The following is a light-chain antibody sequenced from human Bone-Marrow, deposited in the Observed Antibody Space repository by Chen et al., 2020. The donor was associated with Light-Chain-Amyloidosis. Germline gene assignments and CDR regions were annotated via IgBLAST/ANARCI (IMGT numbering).Light chain of an antibody. CDR3: QVWDRSSDRPV. CDR1: NIGSTS. V-gene: IGLV3-21*02. Sequence: SYLLTQPSSVSVSPGPTATLACGGNNIGSTSVHWYQRTPGQAPLLVVYDDSDRPSGIPERLAGSNSGNTATLTISRVEAGDEADYYCQVWDRSSDRPVFGGGTKLTVL. CDR2: DDS. J-gene: IGLJ3*02.